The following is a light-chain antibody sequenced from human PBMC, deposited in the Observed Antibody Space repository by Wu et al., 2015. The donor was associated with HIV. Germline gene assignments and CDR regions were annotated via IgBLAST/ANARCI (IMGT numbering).Light chain of an antibody. CDR2: GAS. V-gene: IGKV3-15*01. CDR1: QSVSSN. J-gene: IGKJ2*03. CDR3: QQRSNWPPSYS. Sequence: EIVMTQSPATLSVSPGERATLSCRASQSVSSNLAWYQQKPGQAPRLLIHGASTRAPGVPDTFSGSGSGTQFTLTISSMQAEDFAVYYCQQRSNWPPSYSFGQGTKLEIK.